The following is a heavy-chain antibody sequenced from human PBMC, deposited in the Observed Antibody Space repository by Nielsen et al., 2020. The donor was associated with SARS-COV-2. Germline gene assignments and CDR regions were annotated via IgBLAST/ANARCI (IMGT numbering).Heavy chain of an antibody. CDR1: GFTFSSYG. Sequence: GESLKISCAASGFTFSSYGMHWVRQAPGKGLEWVAVIWYDGSNKYYADSVKGRFTISRDNAKNSLYLQMNSLRAEDTALYYCAKLSSGWDDAFDIWGQGTMVTVSS. D-gene: IGHD6-19*01. V-gene: IGHV3-33*03. CDR3: AKLSSGWDDAFDI. J-gene: IGHJ3*02. CDR2: IWYDGSNK.